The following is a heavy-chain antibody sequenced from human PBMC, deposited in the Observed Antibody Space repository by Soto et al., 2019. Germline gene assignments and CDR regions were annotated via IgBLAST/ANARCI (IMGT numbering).Heavy chain of an antibody. J-gene: IGHJ4*02. CDR2: ISYSGST. CDR3: ARADPAASVGY. Sequence: SESVSLTCTVAAGSMYSHYWTWLRPPPGKGLEWIGYISYSGSTYYNPSLKSRVSISADTSKNQFSLRMNSMIAADTAVYYCARADPAASVGYWGQGTLVTVSS. V-gene: IGHV4-59*11. CDR1: AGSMYSHY. D-gene: IGHD2-2*01.